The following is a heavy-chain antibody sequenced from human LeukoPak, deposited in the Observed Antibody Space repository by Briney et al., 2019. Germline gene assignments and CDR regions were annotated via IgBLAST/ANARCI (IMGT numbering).Heavy chain of an antibody. D-gene: IGHD3-10*01. CDR1: GFTFSSYS. CDR2: ISSSSSTI. V-gene: IGHV3-48*04. J-gene: IGHJ4*02. CDR3: ARVPGNGVLLWFGDDYFDY. Sequence: PGGSLRLSCAASGFTFSSYSMNWVRQAPGKGLEWVSYISSSSSTIYYADSVKGRFTISRDNAKNSLYLQMNSLRAEDTAVYYCARVPGNGVLLWFGDDYFDYWGQGTLVTVSS.